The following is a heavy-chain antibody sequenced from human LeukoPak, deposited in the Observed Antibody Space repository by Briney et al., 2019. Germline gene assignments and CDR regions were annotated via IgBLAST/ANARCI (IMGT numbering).Heavy chain of an antibody. CDR3: ARGKMPRCFDY. J-gene: IGHJ4*02. CDR1: GFTVSNSW. CDR2: INNDGNRK. Sequence: GGPQRLSCAASGFTVSNSWMFWVRQAPGKGLMYVSEINNDGNRKRYVDSVKGRFTLPRHGAKNALFLHVHSLRDGDTAMYLSARGKMPRCFDYWGRGILVT. D-gene: IGHD2-2*01. V-gene: IGHV3-74*01.